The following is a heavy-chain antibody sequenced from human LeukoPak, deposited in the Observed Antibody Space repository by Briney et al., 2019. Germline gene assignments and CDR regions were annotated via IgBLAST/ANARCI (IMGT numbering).Heavy chain of an antibody. CDR3: ARKLGGWELPKTSWFDP. Sequence: SETLSLTCTVSGGSISSGDYYWSWIRQPPGKGLEWIGYIYYSGSTNYNPSLKSRVTISVDTSKNQFSLKLSSVTAADTAVYYCARKLGGWELPKTSWFDPWGQGTLVTVSS. CDR1: GGSISSGDYY. J-gene: IGHJ5*02. D-gene: IGHD1-26*01. CDR2: IYYSGST. V-gene: IGHV4-61*08.